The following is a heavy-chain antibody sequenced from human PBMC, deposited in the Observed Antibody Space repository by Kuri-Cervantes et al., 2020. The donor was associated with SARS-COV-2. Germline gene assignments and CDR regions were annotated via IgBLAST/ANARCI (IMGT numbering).Heavy chain of an antibody. V-gene: IGHV4-61*09. Sequence: SETLSLTCTVSGGSISSGDYYWSWIRQPAGKGLEWIGHIYTSGSTNYNPSLKSRVTISVDTSKNQFSLKLSSVTAADTAVYYCAREEGGYSYGLDYWGQGTLVTVSS. CDR1: GGSISSGDYY. D-gene: IGHD5-18*01. CDR3: AREEGGYSYGLDY. CDR2: IYTSGST. J-gene: IGHJ4*02.